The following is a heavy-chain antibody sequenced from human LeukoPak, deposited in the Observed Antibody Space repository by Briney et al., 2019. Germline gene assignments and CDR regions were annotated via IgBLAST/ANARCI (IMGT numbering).Heavy chain of an antibody. CDR3: AKEGPYDSSRHAFDI. CDR1: GFTVSSNY. D-gene: IGHD3-22*01. J-gene: IGHJ3*02. CDR2: IYSGGST. Sequence: GGSLRLSCAASGFTVSSNYMSWVRQAPGKGLEWVSVIYSGGSTYYADSVKGRFTISRDNSKNTLYLQMNSLRAEDTAVYYCAKEGPYDSSRHAFDIWGQGTMVTVSS. V-gene: IGHV3-53*01.